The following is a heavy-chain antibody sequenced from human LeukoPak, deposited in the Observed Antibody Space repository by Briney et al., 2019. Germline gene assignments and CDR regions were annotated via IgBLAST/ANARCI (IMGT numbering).Heavy chain of an antibody. J-gene: IGHJ4*02. CDR2: ISTSSLYI. D-gene: IGHD3-22*01. Sequence: GGSLRLSCAASGFTFSSYSMNWVRQAPGKGLEWVSSISTSSLYIYYADSVKGRFTISRDNAKNSLYLQMNSLRAEDTAVYYCARGGGSGYPDYWGQGTLVTVSS. CDR3: ARGGGSGYPDY. CDR1: GFTFSSYS. V-gene: IGHV3-21*01.